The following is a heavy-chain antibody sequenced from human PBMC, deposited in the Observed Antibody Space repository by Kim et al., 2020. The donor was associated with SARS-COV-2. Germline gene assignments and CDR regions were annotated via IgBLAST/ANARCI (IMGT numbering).Heavy chain of an antibody. D-gene: IGHD1-7*01. CDR1: GFTFSSYG. CDR3: AKELTGTTWYYYYYYGM. Sequence: GGSLRLSCAASGFTFSSYGMHWVRQAPGKGLEWVAVISYDGSNKYYADSVKGRFTISRDNSKNTLYLQMNNLRAEDTAVYYCAKELTGTTWYYYYYYGM. J-gene: IGHJ6*01. V-gene: IGHV3-30*18. CDR2: ISYDGSNK.